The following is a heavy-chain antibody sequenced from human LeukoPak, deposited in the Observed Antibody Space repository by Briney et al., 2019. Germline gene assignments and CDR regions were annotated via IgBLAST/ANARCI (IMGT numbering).Heavy chain of an antibody. Sequence: SETLSLNCSVSGYSIRSGYSWGWIRQPPGKGLEWFGTMFLNGTAYYNPSLKSRVTISVDTSKNQFSLDLGSVSATDTAVYYCARARNGLVVVIPAGVFDYWGQGTLVTVSS. CDR1: GYSIRSGYS. CDR2: MFLNGTA. CDR3: ARARNGLVVVIPAGVFDY. D-gene: IGHD2-2*01. J-gene: IGHJ4*02. V-gene: IGHV4-38-2*02.